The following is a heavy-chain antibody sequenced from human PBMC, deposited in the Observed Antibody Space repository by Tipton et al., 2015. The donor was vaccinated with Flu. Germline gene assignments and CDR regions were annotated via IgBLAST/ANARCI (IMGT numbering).Heavy chain of an antibody. Sequence: SLRLSCAASGFTFSSYAMSWVRQAPGKGLEWVSAISGSGGSTYYADSVKGRFTISRDNSKNTLYLQMNSLRAEDTAVYYCAKSLADLITGTTPLSFGYYYYGMDVWGQGTTVTVSS. D-gene: IGHD1-7*01. CDR3: AKSLADLITGTTPLSFGYYYYGMDV. CDR1: GFTFSSYA. V-gene: IGHV3-23*01. J-gene: IGHJ6*02. CDR2: ISGSGGST.